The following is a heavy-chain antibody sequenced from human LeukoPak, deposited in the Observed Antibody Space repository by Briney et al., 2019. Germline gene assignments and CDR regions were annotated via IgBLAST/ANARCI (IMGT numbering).Heavy chain of an antibody. V-gene: IGHV4-59*11. D-gene: IGHD3-22*01. J-gene: IGHJ6*03. Sequence: SETLSLTCTVSGGSISGHYWSWIRQPPGKGLEWIGYIYYSGSANYNPSLKSRVTISVDTSKNQFSLKLCSVTTADTAVYYCARGVDYYDSSGYGYYYYYMDVWGKGTTVTVSS. CDR1: GGSISGHY. CDR3: ARGVDYYDSSGYGYYYYYMDV. CDR2: IYYSGSA.